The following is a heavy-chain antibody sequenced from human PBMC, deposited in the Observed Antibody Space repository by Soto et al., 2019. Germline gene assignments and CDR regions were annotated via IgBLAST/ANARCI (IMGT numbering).Heavy chain of an antibody. V-gene: IGHV3-23*01. CDR1: GFTFSNFA. Sequence: GGSLRLSCAASGFTFSNFAMNWVRQAPGKGLEWVSGISGRGSTTCYADSVQGRFTISRDNAKNTLYLQMNSLRAEDTAVYYCARAINVVLWFGEQWDYFDYWGEGTLVTV. J-gene: IGHJ4*02. CDR2: ISGRGSTT. CDR3: ARAINVVLWFGEQWDYFDY. D-gene: IGHD3-10*01.